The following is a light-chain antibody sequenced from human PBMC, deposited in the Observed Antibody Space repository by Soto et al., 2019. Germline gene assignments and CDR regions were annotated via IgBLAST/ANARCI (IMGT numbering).Light chain of an antibody. Sequence: QSVLTQPPSASGTPGQRVTISCSGSSSNIGSHTVNWYQQLPGTAPKLLLYTDNQRPSGVPDRFSGSKSGTSASLAISGLQSEDEADYYCAAWDDSLKGPVFGGGTKVTVL. CDR3: AAWDDSLKGPV. CDR2: TDN. V-gene: IGLV1-44*01. J-gene: IGLJ2*01. CDR1: SSNIGSHT.